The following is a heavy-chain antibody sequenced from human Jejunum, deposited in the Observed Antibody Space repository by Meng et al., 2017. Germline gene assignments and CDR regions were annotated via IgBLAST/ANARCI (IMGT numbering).Heavy chain of an antibody. CDR2: VSFDGTDT. CDR3: ARSGGFSSEYP. Sequence: GQLVEAGGGLVQPGRSLGLSCAASGFNFHGYAMHWVRQAPGKGLEWVAGVSFDGTDTFYADSVKGRFTISRDNSKNTLFLQMNGLRAEDTAMYYCARSGGFSSEYPWGQGTLVTVSS. V-gene: IGHV3-30*01. D-gene: IGHD3-22*01. CDR1: GFNFHGYA. J-gene: IGHJ5*02.